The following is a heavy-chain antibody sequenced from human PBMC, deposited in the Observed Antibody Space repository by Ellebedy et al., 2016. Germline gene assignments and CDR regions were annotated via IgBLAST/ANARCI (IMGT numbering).Heavy chain of an antibody. CDR1: GFTFSRFG. CDR3: ARVHSPDLYKNQAMDV. Sequence: GGSLRLXXAASGFTFSRFGIHWVRQAPGKGLEWVALISDDGSEKYYTDSVKGRFTISRDNSKIRVFLQLNSLRVEDTAVYYCARVHSPDLYKNQAMDVWGQGTTVTVSS. J-gene: IGHJ6*02. D-gene: IGHD1-14*01. CDR2: ISDDGSEK. V-gene: IGHV3-30*13.